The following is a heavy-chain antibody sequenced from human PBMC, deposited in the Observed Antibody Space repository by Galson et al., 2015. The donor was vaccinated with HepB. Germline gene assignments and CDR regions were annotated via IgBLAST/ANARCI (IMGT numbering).Heavy chain of an antibody. CDR1: GYTFTSYY. D-gene: IGHD3-22*01. Sequence: SVKVSCKASGYTFTSYYMHWVRQAPGQGLEWMGIINPSGGSTSYAQKFQGRVTMTRDTSTSTVYMELSSLRSEDTAVYYCAILIYDSSGYYYGEFDYWGQGTLVTVSS. J-gene: IGHJ4*02. V-gene: IGHV1-46*03. CDR3: AILIYDSSGYYYGEFDY. CDR2: INPSGGST.